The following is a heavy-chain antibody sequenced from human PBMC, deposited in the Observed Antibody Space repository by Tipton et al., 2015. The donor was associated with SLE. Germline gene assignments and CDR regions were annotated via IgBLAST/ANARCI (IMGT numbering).Heavy chain of an antibody. CDR2: ISGYTGNT. CDR1: GYTFTSFG. Sequence: QSGAEVKKPGASVKVSCKASGYTFTSFGISWVRQAPGQGLEWMGWISGYTGNTNYAQKLQGRVTMTTDTSTSTAYMELRSLRSDDTAVYYWARDYNWSDDRFIDFWGQGTLVAVSS. V-gene: IGHV1-18*01. D-gene: IGHD1-20*01. CDR3: ARDYNWSDDRFIDF. J-gene: IGHJ4*02.